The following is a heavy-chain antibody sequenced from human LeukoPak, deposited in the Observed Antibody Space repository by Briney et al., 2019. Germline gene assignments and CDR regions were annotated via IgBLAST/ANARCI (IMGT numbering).Heavy chain of an antibody. V-gene: IGHV3-53*01. J-gene: IGHJ3*02. CDR3: ARIEWERLGRAFDI. D-gene: IGHD1-26*01. Sequence: GWSLRLSCAASGFTVSDNYMTWVRQAPGKGLEWVSSIYNIGATHYAESVKGRFTISRDNSKNTLFLQMNSLRAEDMAVYYCARIEWERLGRAFDIWAQGTMVTVSS. CDR1: GFTVSDNY. CDR2: IYNIGAT.